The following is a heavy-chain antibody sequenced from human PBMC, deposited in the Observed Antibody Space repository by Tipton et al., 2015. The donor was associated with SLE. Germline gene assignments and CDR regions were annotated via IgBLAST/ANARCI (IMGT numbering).Heavy chain of an antibody. CDR2: IKSKSYGGAT. CDR3: IRTRNQYDSSGYHKPFDY. V-gene: IGHV3-49*04. J-gene: IGHJ4*02. D-gene: IGHD3-22*01. CDR1: GFTFGDYA. Sequence: SLRLSCTASGFTFGDYAMSWVRQAPGKGLEWLSFIKSKSYGGATAYAASVKGRFTISRDDSNNIAYLQMNSLKTEDTAVYYCIRTRNQYDSSGYHKPFDYWGQGTLVTVSS.